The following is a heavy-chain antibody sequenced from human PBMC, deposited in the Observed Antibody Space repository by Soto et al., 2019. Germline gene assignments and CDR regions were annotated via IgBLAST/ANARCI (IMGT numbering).Heavy chain of an antibody. J-gene: IGHJ6*02. CDR3: ARDRDDSSSWYHYYYNYYGMDV. CDR2: IDPSDSYT. V-gene: IGHV5-10-1*01. CDR1: GYSFTSYW. D-gene: IGHD6-13*01. Sequence: PGESLKISCKGSGYSFTSYWISWVRQMPGKGLEWMGRIDPSDSYTNYSPSFQGHVTISADKSISTAYLQWSSLKASDTAMYYCARDRDDSSSWYHYYYNYYGMDVWGQGTTVTVSS.